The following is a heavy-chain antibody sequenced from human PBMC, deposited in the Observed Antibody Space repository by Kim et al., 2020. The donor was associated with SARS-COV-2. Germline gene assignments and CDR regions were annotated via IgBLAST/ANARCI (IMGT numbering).Heavy chain of an antibody. CDR2: IRSKAYGGTT. D-gene: IGHD5-12*01. Sequence: GGSLRLSCTASGFTFGDYAMSWVRQAPGKGLEWVGFIRSKAYGGTTEYAASVKGRFTISRDDSKSIAYLQMNSLKTEDTAVYYCTRVGGYDFRFDYWGQGTLVTVSS. CDR3: TRVGGYDFRFDY. CDR1: GFTFGDYA. V-gene: IGHV3-49*04. J-gene: IGHJ4*02.